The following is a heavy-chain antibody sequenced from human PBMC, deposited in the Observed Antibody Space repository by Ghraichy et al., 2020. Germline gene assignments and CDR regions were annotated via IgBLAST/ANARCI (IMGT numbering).Heavy chain of an antibody. CDR1: GYSISSGYY. D-gene: IGHD2-2*01. Sequence: SETLSLTCTVSGYSISSGYYWGWIRQPPGKGLEWIGSIYHSGSTYYNPSLKSRVTISVDTSKNQFSLKLSSVTAADTAMYYCARDSTVVVPYQPAAFDYWGQGTLVTVSS. CDR2: IYHSGST. V-gene: IGHV4-38-2*02. J-gene: IGHJ4*02. CDR3: ARDSTVVVPYQPAAFDY.